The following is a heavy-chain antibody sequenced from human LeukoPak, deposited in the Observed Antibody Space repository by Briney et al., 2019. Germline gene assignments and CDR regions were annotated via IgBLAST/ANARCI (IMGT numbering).Heavy chain of an antibody. CDR2: INHSGST. J-gene: IGHJ4*02. CDR3: ARGFNFWSGYSLPAFDY. V-gene: IGHV4-34*01. Sequence: SETLSLTCAAYGGSFSGYYWSWIRQPPGKGLEWIGEINHSGSTNYNPSLKSRVTISVDTSKNQFSLKLSSVTAADTAVYYCARGFNFWSGYSLPAFDYWGQGTLVTVSS. D-gene: IGHD3-3*01. CDR1: GGSFSGYY.